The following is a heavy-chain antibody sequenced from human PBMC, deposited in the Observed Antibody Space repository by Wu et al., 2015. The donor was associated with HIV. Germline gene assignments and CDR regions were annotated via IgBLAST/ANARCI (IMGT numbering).Heavy chain of an antibody. V-gene: IGHV1-24*01. CDR2: FDPEDGET. J-gene: IGHJ5*02. D-gene: IGHD3-3*01. Sequence: QVQLVQSGAEVKKPGASVKVSCKASGYTFTGYYMHWVRQAPGQGLEWMGGFDPEDGETIYAQKFQGRFTMTEDTSTDTAYMELSSLKSEDTAVYYCARGGRDSSGDPWGQGTLVTVSS. CDR3: ARGGRDSSGDP. CDR1: GYTFTGYY.